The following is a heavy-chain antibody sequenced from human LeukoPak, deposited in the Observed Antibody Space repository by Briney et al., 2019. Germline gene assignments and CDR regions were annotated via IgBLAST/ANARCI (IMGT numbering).Heavy chain of an antibody. CDR3: ARFAQSNYGHYYYYSLDV. V-gene: IGHV3-48*01. CDR2: ISSNSYTR. J-gene: IGHJ6*02. CDR1: GFTFNSYS. Sequence: SGGSLRLSCAASGFTFNSYSMNWVRHAPGKGLERVSYISSNSYTRYYADSVKGRFTISRDNAKNTLYLQMNSLRAEDTAVFYCARFAQSNYGHYYYYSLDVWGQGTTVTVSS. D-gene: IGHD3-10*01.